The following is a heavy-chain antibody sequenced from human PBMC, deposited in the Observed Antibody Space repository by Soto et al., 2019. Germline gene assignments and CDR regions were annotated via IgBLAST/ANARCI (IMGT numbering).Heavy chain of an antibody. CDR1: GFTFSSYG. V-gene: IGHV3-33*01. J-gene: IGHJ4*02. CDR2: IWYDGSNK. CDR3: ARDASAGTGDY. Sequence: QVQLVESGGGVVQPGRSLRLSCAASGFTFSSYGMHWVRQAPGKGLEWVAVIWYDGSNKYYADSVKGRFTISRDNSKKTLYLQMNSMRAEDTAVYYCARDASAGTGDYWGQGTLVTVSS. D-gene: IGHD6-13*01.